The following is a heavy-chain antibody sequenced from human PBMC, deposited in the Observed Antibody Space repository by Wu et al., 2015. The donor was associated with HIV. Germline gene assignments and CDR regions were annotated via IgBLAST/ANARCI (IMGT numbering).Heavy chain of an antibody. CDR1: GYTFTNYY. D-gene: IGHD2-15*01. J-gene: IGHJ4*02. CDR2: INPNGGST. V-gene: IGHV1-46*01. Sequence: QVQAGAVWAEVKKPGASVKVSCKASGYTFTNYYIHWVRQAPGQGLEWMGVINPNGGSTSYTPKFQGRVTMTRDTSTSTVYMELSSLRSEDTAVYYCARESPKGYCSGGSCYGIDYWGQGTLVTVSS. CDR3: ARESPKGYCSGGSCYGIDY.